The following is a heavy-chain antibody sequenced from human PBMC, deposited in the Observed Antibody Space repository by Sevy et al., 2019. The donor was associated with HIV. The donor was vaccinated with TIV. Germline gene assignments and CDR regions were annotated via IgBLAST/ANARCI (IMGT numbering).Heavy chain of an antibody. V-gene: IGHV3-30-3*01. CDR3: ARGPYNSGLRLDF. CDR2: ISFDGGNK. CDR1: GFSLSDYV. D-gene: IGHD5-12*01. Sequence: GGSLRLSCAASGFSLSDYVIHWARQGPVKGLEWLTVISFDGGNKYYADSVKGRFTISRENSKNTVSLQMNSLRPDDTALYYCARGPYNSGLRLDFWGRGILVTVSS. J-gene: IGHJ4*02.